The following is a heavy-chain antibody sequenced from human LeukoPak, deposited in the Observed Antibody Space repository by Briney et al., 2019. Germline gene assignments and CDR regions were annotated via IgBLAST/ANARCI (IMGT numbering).Heavy chain of an antibody. J-gene: IGHJ4*02. CDR2: INHSGST. CDR1: GGSFSGYY. CDR3: ASSGSPAATDFDY. Sequence: SETLSLTCAVYGGSFSGYYWSWIRQPPGKGLEWIGEINHSGSTNYNPSLKSRVTISVDTSKNQFSLKLSSVTAADTAVYYCASSGSPAATDFDYWGQGTLVTVSS. V-gene: IGHV4-34*01. D-gene: IGHD2-2*01.